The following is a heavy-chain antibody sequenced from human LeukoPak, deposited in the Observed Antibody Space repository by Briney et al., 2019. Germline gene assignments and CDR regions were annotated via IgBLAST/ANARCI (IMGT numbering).Heavy chain of an antibody. V-gene: IGHV3-7*01. CDR3: ARVDDKRYCSGGSCYSRPYYYYGMDV. CDR2: IKQDGSEK. J-gene: IGHJ6*02. CDR1: GFTFSSYW. D-gene: IGHD2-15*01. Sequence: PGGSLRLSCAASGFTFSSYWMSWVRQAPGKGLEWVANIKQDGSEKYYVDSVKGRFTISRDNAKNSLYLQMNSLRAEDTAVYYCARVDDKRYCSGGSCYSRPYYYYGMDVWGQGTTVTVSS.